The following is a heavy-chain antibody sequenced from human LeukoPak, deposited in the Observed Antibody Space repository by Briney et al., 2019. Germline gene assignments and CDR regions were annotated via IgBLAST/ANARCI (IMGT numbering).Heavy chain of an antibody. CDR2: INPSGGST. CDR3: ARALFPYYYDSSGYNY. D-gene: IGHD3-22*01. J-gene: IGHJ4*02. CDR1: GYTFTSYY. V-gene: IGHV1-46*01. Sequence: GASVKVSCKASGYTFTSYYMHWVRQAPGQGLEWMGIINPSGGSTSYAQKFQGRVTMTRDTSTSTVYMELSSLRSEDTAVYYCARALFPYYYDSSGYNYWGQGTLVTVSS.